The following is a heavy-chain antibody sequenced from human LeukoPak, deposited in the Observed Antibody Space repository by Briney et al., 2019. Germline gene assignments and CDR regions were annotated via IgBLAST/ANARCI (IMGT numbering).Heavy chain of an antibody. D-gene: IGHD3-22*01. Sequence: SETLSLTCTGSGGSIKGHFWSWIRQPPGKGLEWIGYVSDSGTTNYNPSLNNRVTLSVDTSKNQFSLQLTSVTAADTAVYYCARDSSDFFDRSGLNFLVYWGQGNLVAVSS. CDR3: ARDSSDFFDRSGLNFLVY. J-gene: IGHJ4*02. CDR2: VSDSGTT. CDR1: GGSIKGHF. V-gene: IGHV4-59*11.